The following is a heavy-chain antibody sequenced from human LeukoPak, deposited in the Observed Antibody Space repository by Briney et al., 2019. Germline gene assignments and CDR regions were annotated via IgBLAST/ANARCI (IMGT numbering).Heavy chain of an antibody. Sequence: PSETLSLTCAVYGWSFSGYYWSWIRQPPGKGLEWIGEIILGGSTNYNPSLKSRVTISVDTSKNQFSLKLSSVTAADTAVYYCARVYSSSWQRGWFDPWGQGTLVTVSS. J-gene: IGHJ5*02. D-gene: IGHD6-13*01. CDR1: GWSFSGYY. V-gene: IGHV4-34*12. CDR2: IILGGST. CDR3: ARVYSSSWQRGWFDP.